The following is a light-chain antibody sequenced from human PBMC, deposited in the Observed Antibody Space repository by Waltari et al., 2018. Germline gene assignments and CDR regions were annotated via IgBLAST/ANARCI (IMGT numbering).Light chain of an antibody. J-gene: IGLJ2*01. CDR2: DVT. CDR3: SSQALDGVVL. V-gene: IGLV2-14*03. CDR1: GRGVGASDY. Sequence: QSALTQPASVSGSPGQSITISCSGIGRGVGASDYVSWYPLHPGKAPQVIIYDVTNRPAGVSHRFSASKSANTASLTISGLQPEDEGDYYCSSQALDGVVLFGGGTKLTVL.